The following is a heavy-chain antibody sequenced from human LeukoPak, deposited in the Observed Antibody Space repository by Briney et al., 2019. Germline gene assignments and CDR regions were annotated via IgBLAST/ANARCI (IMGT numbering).Heavy chain of an antibody. CDR1: GASVTSGAYH. Sequence: SETLSLTCTVSGASVTSGAYHWSWIRQSPGKGLEWIGHSENNKNNPSLNSRVTISVDSSKNQSSLRLSSVTAADTAVYFCATYHAGRGGSGYWGQGILVTVSS. CDR3: ATYHAGRGGSGY. V-gene: IGHV4-30-4*01. CDR2: SENN. J-gene: IGHJ4*02. D-gene: IGHD2-8*01.